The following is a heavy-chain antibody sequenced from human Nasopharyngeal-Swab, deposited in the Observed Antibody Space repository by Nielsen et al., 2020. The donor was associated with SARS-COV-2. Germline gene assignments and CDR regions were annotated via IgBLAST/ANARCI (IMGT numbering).Heavy chain of an antibody. V-gene: IGHV3-48*03. Sequence: GESLKISCAASGFTFSSYEMNWVRHAPWKGLEWVSYISSSGSTRYYADSVKGRFTISRDNAKNSLYLQMNSLRAEDTAVYYCARDYCSSTSCYDYWGQGTLVTVSS. D-gene: IGHD2-2*01. J-gene: IGHJ4*02. CDR3: ARDYCSSTSCYDY. CDR2: ISSSGSTR. CDR1: GFTFSSYE.